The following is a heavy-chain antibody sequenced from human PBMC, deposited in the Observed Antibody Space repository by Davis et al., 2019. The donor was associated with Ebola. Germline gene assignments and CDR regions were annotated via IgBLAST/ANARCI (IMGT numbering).Heavy chain of an antibody. CDR1: GYTFTSYY. CDR3: ARESCSGVSCYSTFDY. CDR2: INPSGGST. J-gene: IGHJ4*02. V-gene: IGHV1-46*01. Sequence: ASVKVSCKASGYTFTSYYMHWVRQAPGQGLEWMGIINPSGGSTSYAQKFQGRVTMTSDTSTSTVYMELSSLRSEDTAVYYCARESCSGVSCYSTFDYWGQGTLVTVSS. D-gene: IGHD2-15*01.